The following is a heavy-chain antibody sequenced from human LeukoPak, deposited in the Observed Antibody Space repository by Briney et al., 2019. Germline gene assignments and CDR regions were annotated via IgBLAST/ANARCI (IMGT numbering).Heavy chain of an antibody. D-gene: IGHD2-2*01. V-gene: IGHV3-23*01. J-gene: IGHJ4*02. CDR2: ITGNGGST. Sequence: LGGSLRLSCAASGFIFSSYAMSWVRQAPGKGLEWVSGITGNGGSTYSADSVKGRFTISRDNSKNTLYLQMNSLRAEDTAVYYCAKEDVVVPAVGLDYWGQGSLVTVSS. CDR1: GFIFSSYA. CDR3: AKEDVVVPAVGLDY.